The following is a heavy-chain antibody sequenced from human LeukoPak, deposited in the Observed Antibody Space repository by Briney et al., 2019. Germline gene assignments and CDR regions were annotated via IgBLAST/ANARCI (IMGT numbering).Heavy chain of an antibody. Sequence: ASVKVSCKASGYTFTGYYMHWVRQAPGQGLEWMGWINPNSGGTNYAQKFQGWVTMTRDTSISTAYMELSRLRSDDTAVYYCARESHVDIVGAFDIWGQGTMVIVSS. J-gene: IGHJ3*02. D-gene: IGHD5-12*01. CDR3: ARESHVDIVGAFDI. V-gene: IGHV1-2*04. CDR1: GYTFTGYY. CDR2: INPNSGGT.